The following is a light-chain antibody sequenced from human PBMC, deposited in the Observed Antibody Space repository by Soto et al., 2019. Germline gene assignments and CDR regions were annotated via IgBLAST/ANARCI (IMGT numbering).Light chain of an antibody. Sequence: QSVLTQPASVSGSPGQSITISCTGTSSDIGAYDYVSWFQQYSGKAPTLIIYEVRFRPSGVSSRFSGSKSGNTASLTISGLQTEDEADYYCGSYASANLIFGGGTKVTVL. CDR2: EVR. V-gene: IGLV2-14*03. CDR3: GSYASANLI. J-gene: IGLJ2*01. CDR1: SSDIGAYDY.